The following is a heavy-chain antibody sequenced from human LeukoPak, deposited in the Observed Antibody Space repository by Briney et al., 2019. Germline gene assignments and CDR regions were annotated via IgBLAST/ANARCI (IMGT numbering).Heavy chain of an antibody. CDR2: IIPILGIA. Sequence: SEKVSCKASGGTFSSYAISWVRQAPGQGLEWMGRIIPILGIANYAQKFRGRVTITADKSTSTAYMELSSLRSEDTAVYYCARDFYDFWSGYPPSGMDVWGQGTTVTVSS. V-gene: IGHV1-69*04. J-gene: IGHJ6*02. CDR1: GGTFSSYA. D-gene: IGHD3-3*01. CDR3: ARDFYDFWSGYPPSGMDV.